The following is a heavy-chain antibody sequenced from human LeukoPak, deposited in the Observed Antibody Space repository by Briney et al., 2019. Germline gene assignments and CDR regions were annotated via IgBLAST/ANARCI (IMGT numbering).Heavy chain of an antibody. CDR1: GGSFSGYY. V-gene: IGHV4-34*01. CDR2: INHSGST. D-gene: IGHD6-19*01. Sequence: SETLSLTCAVYGGSFSGYYWSWIRQPPGKGLEWIGEINHSGSTNYDPSLKSRVTISVDTSKNQFSLKLSSVTAADTAVYYCARSSGWLDDYWGQGTLVTVSS. J-gene: IGHJ4*02. CDR3: ARSSGWLDDY.